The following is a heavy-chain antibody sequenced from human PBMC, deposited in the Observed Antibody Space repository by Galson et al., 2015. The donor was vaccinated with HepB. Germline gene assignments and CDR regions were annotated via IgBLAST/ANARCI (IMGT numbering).Heavy chain of an antibody. J-gene: IGHJ4*02. V-gene: IGHV3-9*01. CDR1: GFTFSSYA. CDR2: ISWNSGSI. Sequence: SLRLSCAASGFTFSSYAMSWVRQAPGKGLEWVSGISWNSGSIGYADSVKGRFTISRDNAKNSLYLQMNSLRTEDTALYYCAKDIGQLVLNFDYWGQGTLVTVSS. D-gene: IGHD6-6*01. CDR3: AKDIGQLVLNFDY.